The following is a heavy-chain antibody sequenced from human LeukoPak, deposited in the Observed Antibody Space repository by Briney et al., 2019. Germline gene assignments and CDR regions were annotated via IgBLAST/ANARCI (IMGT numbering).Heavy chain of an antibody. CDR3: AGMIGYFDF. CDR2: MYTSGST. V-gene: IGHV4-61*02. D-gene: IGHD3-16*01. J-gene: IGHJ4*02. CDR1: GGSVSSGNYY. Sequence: PSQTLSLTCTVPGGSVSSGNYYWSWIRQPAGKRLELIGRMYTSGSTHYNPSLKSRVTISRDTSTNQFSLKLTSVTAADTAVYYCAGMIGYFDFWGQGTLVTVSS.